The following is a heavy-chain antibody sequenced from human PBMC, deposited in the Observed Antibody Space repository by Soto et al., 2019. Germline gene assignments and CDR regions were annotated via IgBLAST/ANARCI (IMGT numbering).Heavy chain of an antibody. D-gene: IGHD2-8*01. CDR2: IGGGGFDI. CDR1: GFTYSENA. Sequence: PGGYLRLSCAASGFTYSENAVSWVRQAPGKGLEWVSVIGGGGFDIYYADSVEGRFTVSRDDSKNTLYLRMDSLRVEDTAVYYCAKDLVSRNGVYDPFDIRGPGTMVTVSS. CDR3: AKDLVSRNGVYDPFDI. J-gene: IGHJ3*02. V-gene: IGHV3-23*01.